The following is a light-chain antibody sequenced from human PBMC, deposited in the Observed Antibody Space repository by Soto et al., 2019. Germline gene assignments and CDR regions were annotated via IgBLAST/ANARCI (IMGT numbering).Light chain of an antibody. CDR1: SSNIGNNY. CDR2: DND. CDR3: ATWDRSLSAGV. J-gene: IGLJ2*01. Sequence: QSVLTQPPSVSAPPGQKVTISCSGSSSNIGNNYVSWYQQFPEAAPKLLIYDNDKRPSGIPDRFSGSKSGTSATLGITGLQTGDEADYYCATWDRSLSAGVFGGGTKLTVL. V-gene: IGLV1-51*01.